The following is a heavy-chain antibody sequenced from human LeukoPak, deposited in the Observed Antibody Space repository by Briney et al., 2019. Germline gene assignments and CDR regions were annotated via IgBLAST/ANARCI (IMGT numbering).Heavy chain of an antibody. V-gene: IGHV1-2*02. CDR2: INPNSGGT. Sequence: GASVKVSCKASGYTFTGYYMHWVRQAPGQGLEWMGWINPNSGGTNYAQKFQGRVTMTRDTSISTAYMELSRLRSDDTAVYYCAGRGFISPLFAFDIWGQGTMVTVSS. CDR3: AGRGFISPLFAFDI. D-gene: IGHD3-22*01. CDR1: GYTFTGYY. J-gene: IGHJ3*02.